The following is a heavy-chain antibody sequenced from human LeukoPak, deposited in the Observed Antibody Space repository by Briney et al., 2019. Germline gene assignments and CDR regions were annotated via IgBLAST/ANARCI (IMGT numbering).Heavy chain of an antibody. CDR3: ARLSGKAYLPDY. J-gene: IGHJ4*02. Sequence: PSETLSLTCTVSGGSISSHYWSWIRQPPGKGLEWIAYIYYSGSTNYNPSLKSRVTISVDTSKNQFSLKLSSVTAADTAVYYCARLSGKAYLPDYWGQGTLVTVSS. CDR2: IYYSGST. V-gene: IGHV4-59*08. CDR1: GGSISSHY. D-gene: IGHD1-14*01.